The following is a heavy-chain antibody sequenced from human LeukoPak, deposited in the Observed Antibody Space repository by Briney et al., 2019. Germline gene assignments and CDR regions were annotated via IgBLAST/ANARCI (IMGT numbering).Heavy chain of an antibody. Sequence: SETLSLTCAVSGYSISSGYYWGWIRKPPGKGLEWIGSIYHSGSTYYNPSLKSRVTISVDTSKNQFSLKLSSVTAADTAVYYCASSLIVVVPAAIETDYWGQGTLVTVSS. CDR1: GYSISSGYY. V-gene: IGHV4-38-2*01. CDR3: ASSLIVVVPAAIETDY. CDR2: IYHSGST. D-gene: IGHD2-2*02. J-gene: IGHJ4*02.